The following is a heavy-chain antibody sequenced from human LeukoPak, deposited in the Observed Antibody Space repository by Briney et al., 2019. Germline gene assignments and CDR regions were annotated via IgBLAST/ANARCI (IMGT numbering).Heavy chain of an antibody. CDR3: ARGVEYYDSSGYVYYFDY. Sequence: GASVKVSCKASGYTFTGYYMHWVRQAPGQGLEWMGWISAYNGNTNYAQKLQGRVTMTTDTSTSTAYMELRSLRSDDTAVYYCARGVEYYDSSGYVYYFDYWGQGTLVTVSS. J-gene: IGHJ4*02. CDR1: GYTFTGYY. V-gene: IGHV1-18*04. D-gene: IGHD3-22*01. CDR2: ISAYNGNT.